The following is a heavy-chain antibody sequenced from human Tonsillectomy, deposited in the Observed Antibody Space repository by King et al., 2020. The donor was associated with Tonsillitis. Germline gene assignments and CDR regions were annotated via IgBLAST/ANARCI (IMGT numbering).Heavy chain of an antibody. J-gene: IGHJ4*02. CDR1: GGSISSSSYY. D-gene: IGHD3-9*01. Sequence: QLQESGPGLVKPSETLSLTCTVSGGSISSSSYYWGWIRQPPGKGLGGIGVIYYGGGTNYNPSLKSRVTISVDTSKNQFSLKLSSVTAADTAVYYCARQDILTGYYFFDYWGQGTLVTVSS. CDR2: IYYGGGT. CDR3: ARQDILTGYYFFDY. V-gene: IGHV4-39*07.